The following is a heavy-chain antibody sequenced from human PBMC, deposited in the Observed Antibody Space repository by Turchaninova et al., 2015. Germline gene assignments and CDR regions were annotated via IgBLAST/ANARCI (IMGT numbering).Heavy chain of an antibody. CDR3: ARDQGPRDHPSSSC. J-gene: IGHJ4*02. CDR1: GYSISSGYY. Sequence: QVQLQESGPGLVKPSETLSLTCGVSGYSISSGYYWAWIRQPPGKSLDGVAPIFHYGISYSTPSLNSRVTIPLDTSKNQFSLRLTSVTAADTAVYFCARDQGPRDHPSSSCWGQGTLVTVSS. V-gene: IGHV4-38-2*01. D-gene: IGHD1-14*01. CDR2: IFHYGIS.